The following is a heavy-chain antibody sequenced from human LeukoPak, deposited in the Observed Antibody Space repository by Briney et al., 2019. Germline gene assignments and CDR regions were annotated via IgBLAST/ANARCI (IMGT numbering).Heavy chain of an antibody. CDR3: AKEVRPNDS. D-gene: IGHD3-16*01. CDR2: ITRDGVST. CDR1: GFTFANYA. Sequence: PGGSHRLSCAASGFTFANYAMCWVRQAPGKGLEWVSSITRDGVSTYYADSVKGRFTISRDTSTDTLYLQMNSLRADDTAVYYCAKEVRPNDSWGQGTLVIVSS. J-gene: IGHJ5*02. V-gene: IGHV3-23*01.